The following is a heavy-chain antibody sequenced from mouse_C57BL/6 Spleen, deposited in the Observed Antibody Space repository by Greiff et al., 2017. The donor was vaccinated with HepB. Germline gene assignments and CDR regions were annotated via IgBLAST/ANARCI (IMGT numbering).Heavy chain of an antibody. CDR3: ARKPGVSPYFDC. CDR2: IYPGDGDT. J-gene: IGHJ2*01. CDR1: GYAFSSSW. V-gene: IGHV1-82*01. Sequence: VQLQQSGPELVKPGASVKISCKASGYAFSSSWMNWVKQRPGKGLEWIGRIYPGDGDTNYNGKFKGKATLTADKSSSTAYMQLSSLTSEDTAVYCCARKPGVSPYFDCWGQGTTLTVSS.